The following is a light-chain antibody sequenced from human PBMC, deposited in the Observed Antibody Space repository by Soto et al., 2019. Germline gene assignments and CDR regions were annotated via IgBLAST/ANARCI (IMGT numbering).Light chain of an antibody. CDR1: QSVLYSSNNKNY. Sequence: DIVMTQSPDSLAVSLGERATINCKSSQSVLYSSNNKNYLAWYQQKPGQPPKLLIYWASTRESGVPDRFSGSGCGTDLTLTIISLQAEDVAGYHCQQYYSTLFTFGPGTKVDIK. V-gene: IGKV4-1*01. CDR2: WAS. CDR3: QQYYSTLFT. J-gene: IGKJ3*01.